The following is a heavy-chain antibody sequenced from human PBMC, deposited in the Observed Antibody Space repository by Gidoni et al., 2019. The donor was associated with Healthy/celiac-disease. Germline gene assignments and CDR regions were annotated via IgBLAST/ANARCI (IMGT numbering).Heavy chain of an antibody. D-gene: IGHD2-15*01. Sequence: QVQLQESGPGLVKPSQTLSLTCTVSGGSISSGGYYWSWLRQHPGKGLEWIGSIYSSGSTSYNPSLKRRVTLSVDTSKNQFSLKLSSVTAADTAVYYCASPDCSGGSCYSRDAFDIWGQGTMVTVSS. CDR1: GGSISSGGYY. CDR3: ASPDCSGGSCYSRDAFDI. J-gene: IGHJ3*02. V-gene: IGHV4-31*03. CDR2: IYSSGST.